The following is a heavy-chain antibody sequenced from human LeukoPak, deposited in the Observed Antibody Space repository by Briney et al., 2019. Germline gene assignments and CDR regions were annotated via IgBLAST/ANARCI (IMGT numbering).Heavy chain of an antibody. V-gene: IGHV1-2*02. Sequence: ASVKVSCTASGYTFTCYYMHWVRQAPGQGLEWMGWINPNSGGTNYAQKFQGRVTMTRYTSISTAYMELSRLRSDDTAVYYCARPIVRGVIGVFAYWGQGTLVTVSS. CDR2: INPNSGGT. CDR1: GYTFTCYY. CDR3: ARPIVRGVIGVFAY. D-gene: IGHD3-10*01. J-gene: IGHJ4*02.